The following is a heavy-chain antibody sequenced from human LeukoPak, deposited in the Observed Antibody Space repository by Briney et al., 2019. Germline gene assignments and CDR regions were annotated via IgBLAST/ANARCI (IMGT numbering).Heavy chain of an antibody. J-gene: IGHJ4*02. CDR2: IKQDGSEK. CDR1: GFTFSSYW. CDR3: ARDPYCSSTSCYDY. V-gene: IGHV3-7*01. Sequence: EGSLRLSCAASGFTFSSYWMSWVRQAPGKGLEWVANIKQDGSEKYYVDSVKGRFTISRDNAKNSLYLQMNSLRAEDTAVYYCARDPYCSSTSCYDYWGQGTLVTVSS. D-gene: IGHD2-2*01.